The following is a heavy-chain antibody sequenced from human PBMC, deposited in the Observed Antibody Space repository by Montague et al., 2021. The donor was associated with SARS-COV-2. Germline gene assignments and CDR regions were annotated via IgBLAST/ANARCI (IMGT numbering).Heavy chain of an antibody. D-gene: IGHD3-9*01. CDR1: GFTFSNHG. CDR2: ISTSGSLI. CDR3: ARDGDSSYYDSLTGFYQYFEY. J-gene: IGHJ4*02. V-gene: IGHV3-48*03. Sequence: SLRLSCAASGFTFSNHGMYWVRQAPGKGLEWLSYISTSGSLIYYADSVKGRSTISRDNAKNALYLQLDSLTAADTAVYYCARDGDSSYYDSLTGFYQYFEYWGQGTLVTVSS.